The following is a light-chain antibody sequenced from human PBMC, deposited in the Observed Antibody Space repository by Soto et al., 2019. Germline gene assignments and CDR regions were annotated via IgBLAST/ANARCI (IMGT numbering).Light chain of an antibody. J-gene: IGKJ4*01. Sequence: EIVLTQSPGTLSLSPGERATLSCRASQSFRSSYLAWYQQRPGQAPRLLIYAASSRATGIPDRFSGSGSGTDFTLTISRLEPEDFAVYYCQQYNNWPLTFGGGTKVDIK. CDR1: QSFRSSY. CDR3: QQYNNWPLT. V-gene: IGKV3-20*01. CDR2: AAS.